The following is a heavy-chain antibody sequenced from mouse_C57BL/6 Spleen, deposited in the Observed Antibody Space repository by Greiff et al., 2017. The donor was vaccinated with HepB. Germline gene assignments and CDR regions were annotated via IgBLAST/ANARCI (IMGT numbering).Heavy chain of an antibody. CDR1: GYAFTNYL. D-gene: IGHD2-5*01. V-gene: IGHV1-54*01. CDR3: ARSRVYSNYVFDY. J-gene: IGHJ2*01. Sequence: VKLMESGAELVRPGTSVKVSCKASGYAFTNYLIEWVKQRPGQGLEWIGVINPGSGGTNYNEKFKGKATLTADKSSSTAYMQLSSLTSEDSAVYFCARSRVYSNYVFDYWGQGTTLTVSS. CDR2: INPGSGGT.